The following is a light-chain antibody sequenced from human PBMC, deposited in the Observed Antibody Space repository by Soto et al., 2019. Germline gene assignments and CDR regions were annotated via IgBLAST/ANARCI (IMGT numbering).Light chain of an antibody. CDR2: GNS. V-gene: IGLV1-40*01. CDR1: SSNIGATYD. CDR3: QSYDSSLSAHDV. J-gene: IGLJ1*01. Sequence: QSVLTQPPSVSGAPGQRVTISCTGRSSNIGATYDVQWYQQLPGTAPKLLIYGNSNRPSGVPDRFSGSKSGTSASLAITGLQADDEADYYCQSYDSSLSAHDVFGTGTKLTVL.